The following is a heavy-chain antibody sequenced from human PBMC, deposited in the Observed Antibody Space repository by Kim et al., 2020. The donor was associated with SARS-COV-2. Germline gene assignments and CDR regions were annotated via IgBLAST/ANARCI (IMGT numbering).Heavy chain of an antibody. D-gene: IGHD3-10*01. V-gene: IGHV3-7*03. J-gene: IGHJ4*02. Sequence: GVSLRLSCAASGFTFSNDWMNWVRQVPGKGLEWVANINQDGSDIYYVDSVKGRFTISRENAKNSVYLQMDSLRAEDTAVYYCVGTDYNYWGQGTLVTVSS. CDR1: GFTFSNDW. CDR3: VGTDYNY. CDR2: INQDGSDI.